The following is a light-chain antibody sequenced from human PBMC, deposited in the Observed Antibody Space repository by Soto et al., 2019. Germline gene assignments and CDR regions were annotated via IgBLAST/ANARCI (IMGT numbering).Light chain of an antibody. CDR2: GAS. V-gene: IGKV1-27*01. J-gene: IGKJ1*01. CDR3: QKYDSAPWT. CDR1: QGISNY. Sequence: EIQMTQSPSSLSASVGDRVTITCRASQGISNYLAWYQQKPGKVPKLLIYGASTLQSGVPSRLSGSGSGTDCTLIINRLQPEDVATYYCQKYDSAPWTFGQGTKVEIK.